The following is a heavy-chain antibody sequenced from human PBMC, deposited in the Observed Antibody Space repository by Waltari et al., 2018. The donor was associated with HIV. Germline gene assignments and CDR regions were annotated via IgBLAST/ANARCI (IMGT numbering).Heavy chain of an antibody. Sequence: QVQLQESGPGLVKPSQTLSLTCTVSGGSISSGSYHWSWIRQPAGKGLEWIGRLYTSGSTDYNPSLKGRATISGDTSKNQFSLKLSSVTAADTAVYYCARAVVGGYDLGNNWFDPWGQGTLVTVSS. D-gene: IGHD5-12*01. CDR3: ARAVVGGYDLGNNWFDP. V-gene: IGHV4-61*02. CDR2: LYTSGST. J-gene: IGHJ5*02. CDR1: GGSISSGSYH.